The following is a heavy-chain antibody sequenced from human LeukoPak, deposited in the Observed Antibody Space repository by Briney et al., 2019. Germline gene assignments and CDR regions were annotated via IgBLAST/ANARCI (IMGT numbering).Heavy chain of an antibody. CDR2: ISSSSSYI. CDR3: ARGLTDVGFDY. CDR1: GFTFSSYS. D-gene: IGHD2-15*01. V-gene: IGHV3-21*01. Sequence: GGSLRPSCAASGFTFSSYSMNWVRQAPGKGLEWVSSISSSSSYIYYADSVKGRFTISRDNAKNSLYLQMNSLRAEDTAVYYCARGLTDVGFDYWGQGTLVTVSS. J-gene: IGHJ4*02.